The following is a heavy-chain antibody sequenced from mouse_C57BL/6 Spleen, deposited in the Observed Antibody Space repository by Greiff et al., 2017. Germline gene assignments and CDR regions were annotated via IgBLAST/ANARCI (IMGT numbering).Heavy chain of an antibody. Sequence: QVQLKQPGAELVRPGSSVKLSCKASGYTFTSYWMHWVKQRPIQGLEWIGNIDPSDSETHYNQTFKDKATLTVDKSSSTAYMQLSSLTSEDSAVYYCARWRDYYGSSYGWYFDVWGTGTTVTVSS. J-gene: IGHJ1*03. V-gene: IGHV1-52*01. CDR1: GYTFTSYW. CDR3: ARWRDYYGSSYGWYFDV. CDR2: IDPSDSET. D-gene: IGHD1-1*01.